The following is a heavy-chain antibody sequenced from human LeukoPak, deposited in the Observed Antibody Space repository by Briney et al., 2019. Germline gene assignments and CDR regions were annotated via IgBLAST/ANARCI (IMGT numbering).Heavy chain of an antibody. J-gene: IGHJ4*02. V-gene: IGHV3-23*01. Sequence: GGSLRLSCAASGFTFSDYSLNWVRQAPGKGLEWVSAISGSGGNTYYADSVKGRFTISRDNSKNTLYLQMNSLRAEDTAVYYCAKDRPYSSGWYGGIGYWGQGTLVTVSS. CDR1: GFTFSDYS. CDR2: ISGSGGNT. D-gene: IGHD6-19*01. CDR3: AKDRPYSSGWYGGIGY.